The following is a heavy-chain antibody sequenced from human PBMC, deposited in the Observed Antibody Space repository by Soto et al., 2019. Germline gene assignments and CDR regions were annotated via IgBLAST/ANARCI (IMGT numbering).Heavy chain of an antibody. Sequence: QVQLQESGPGLVKPSQTLSLTCTVSGGSISSGGYYWSWIRQHPGKGLEWIGYIYYSGSTYYNPSLKSRATISVYTSKNQFSLKLSSVTAADTAVYYCARDRPHYGSGSYTVESLDYWGQGTLVTVSS. CDR1: GGSISSGGYY. J-gene: IGHJ4*02. D-gene: IGHD3-10*01. CDR3: ARDRPHYGSGSYTVESLDY. CDR2: IYYSGST. V-gene: IGHV4-31*03.